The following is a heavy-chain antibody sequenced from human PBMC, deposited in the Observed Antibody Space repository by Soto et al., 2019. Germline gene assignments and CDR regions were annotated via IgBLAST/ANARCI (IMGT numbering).Heavy chain of an antibody. V-gene: IGHV4-59*01. CDR3: ARQRVGGTYSFDY. Sequence: LSLTCTVSGXSISSYYWSWIRQPPGKGLEWIGYMYYSGSTNYNPSLKSRVTISLDTSNNQFSLKLSSVTAADTAVYYCARQRVGGTYSFDYWGQGTLVTVSS. CDR2: MYYSGST. CDR1: GXSISSYY. J-gene: IGHJ4*02. D-gene: IGHD1-26*01.